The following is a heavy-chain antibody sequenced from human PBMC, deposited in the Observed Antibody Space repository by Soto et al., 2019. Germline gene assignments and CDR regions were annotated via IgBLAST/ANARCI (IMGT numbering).Heavy chain of an antibody. D-gene: IGHD3-22*01. CDR2: IYYSGST. CDR1: GGSISSGGYY. Sequence: QVQLQESGPGLVKPSQTLSLTCTVSGGSISSGGYYWSWIRQHPGKGLEWIGYIYYSGSTYYNPSLKSPVTKSADTSKNQFSLKLSSVTAADTAVYYWARDDSNYYYGMDVWGQGTTFTVSS. V-gene: IGHV4-31*01. CDR3: ARDDSNYYYGMDV. J-gene: IGHJ6*02.